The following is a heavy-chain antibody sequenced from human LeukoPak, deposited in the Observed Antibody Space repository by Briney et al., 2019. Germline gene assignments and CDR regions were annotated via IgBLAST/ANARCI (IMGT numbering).Heavy chain of an antibody. J-gene: IGHJ3*02. D-gene: IGHD3-22*01. CDR2: ISGSVGGT. CDR1: GFTFSIYA. CDR3: AKDRVYPYYYDSSGYYYFNGAFDI. Sequence: PGGSLRLSCAASGFTFSIYAMSWVSDAPGEGLEWVSAISGSVGGTYYADSAKVRLPISRDNSKNTLYRQMTSLRPQAPALYNCAKDRVYPYYYDSSGYYYFNGAFDIWGQGTMVTVSS. V-gene: IGHV3-23*01.